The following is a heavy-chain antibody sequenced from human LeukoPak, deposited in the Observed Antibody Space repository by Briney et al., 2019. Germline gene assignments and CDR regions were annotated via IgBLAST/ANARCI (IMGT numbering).Heavy chain of an antibody. CDR3: ARGRTGGAFDI. D-gene: IGHD2-8*02. V-gene: IGHV4-4*02. CDR1: GGSISSTNW. J-gene: IGHJ3*02. CDR2: IYHSGST. Sequence: SGTLSLTCAVSGGSISSTNWWSWVRQPPGKGLEWIGEIYHSGSTNYNPSLKSRVTISVDTSKNQFSLKLSSVTAADTAVYYCARGRTGGAFDIWGQGTMVTVSS.